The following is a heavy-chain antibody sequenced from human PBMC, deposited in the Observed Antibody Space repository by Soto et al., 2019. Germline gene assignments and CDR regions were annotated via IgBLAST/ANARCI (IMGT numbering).Heavy chain of an antibody. CDR1: GFSLSTSGVG. V-gene: IGHV2-5*02. Sequence: QITLKESGPTLVKPTQTLTLTCTFSGFSLSTSGVGVGWIRQPPGKALEWLALIYWDDDKRYSPSVKSRLTITKDTSKNQVVLTMTNMDPVDTATYYCAHRGTNYYDRSGYNTLNDAFDIWGQGTMVTVSS. D-gene: IGHD3-22*01. CDR2: IYWDDDK. J-gene: IGHJ3*02. CDR3: AHRGTNYYDRSGYNTLNDAFDI.